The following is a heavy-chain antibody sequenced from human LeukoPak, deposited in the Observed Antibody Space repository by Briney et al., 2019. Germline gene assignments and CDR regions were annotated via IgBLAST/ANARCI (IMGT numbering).Heavy chain of an antibody. Sequence: SETLSLTCTVSGGSASSGHYFWSWVRQPPGKGLEWTGYVHNNGDTNYNPSLERRVTISIDTSRTQVSLKLDSVTAADTAVYYCARTGYQGGYWGQGTLVTVSS. J-gene: IGHJ4*02. CDR3: ARTGYQGGY. V-gene: IGHV4-61*01. CDR2: VHNNGDT. CDR1: GGSASSGHYF. D-gene: IGHD2-2*01.